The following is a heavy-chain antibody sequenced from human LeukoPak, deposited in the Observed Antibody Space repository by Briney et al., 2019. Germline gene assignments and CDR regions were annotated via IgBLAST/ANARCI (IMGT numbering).Heavy chain of an antibody. CDR3: ARDRLQDEYFDY. J-gene: IGHJ4*02. CDR2: ISSSSSYI. V-gene: IGHV3-21*01. D-gene: IGHD4-11*01. CDR1: GFTFSSSA. Sequence: GGSLRLSCVASGFTFSSSAMSWVRQAPGKGLEWVSSISSSSSYIYYADSVKGRFTISRDNAKNSLYLQMNSLRAEDTAVYYCARDRLQDEYFDYWGQGTLVTVSS.